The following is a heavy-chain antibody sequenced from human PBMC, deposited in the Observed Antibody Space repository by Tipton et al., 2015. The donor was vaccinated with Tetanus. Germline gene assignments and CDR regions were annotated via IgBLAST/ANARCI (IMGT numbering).Heavy chain of an antibody. Sequence: SLRLSCAASGFTVSINYMSWIRQAPGNGLEWVAAISGSRLTPYYADSVKGRFTISRDNSKNTLSLQLNSLRADDTAIYYCAKEALGVLNLWGKGTTVIVSS. CDR1: GFTVSINY. CDR2: ISGSRLTP. D-gene: IGHD1-14*01. CDR3: AKEALGVLNL. V-gene: IGHV3-23*01. J-gene: IGHJ6*04.